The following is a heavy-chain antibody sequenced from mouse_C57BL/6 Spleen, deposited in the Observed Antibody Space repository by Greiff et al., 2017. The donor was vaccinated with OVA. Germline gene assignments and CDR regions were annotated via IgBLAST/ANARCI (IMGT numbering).Heavy chain of an antibody. Sequence: VQLQQPGAELVKPGASVKFSCKASGYTFTSYWMHWVKQRPGQGLEWIGLIHPNSGSTNYNEKFKSTATLSEDKSTSTDKMQLSSLTSEDSAVYYGARAYYYGSSRFDYWGKGTTLTVSA. CDR2: IHPNSGST. CDR1: GYTFTSYW. CDR3: ARAYYYGSSRFDY. V-gene: IGHV1-64*01. J-gene: IGHJ2*01. D-gene: IGHD1-1*01.